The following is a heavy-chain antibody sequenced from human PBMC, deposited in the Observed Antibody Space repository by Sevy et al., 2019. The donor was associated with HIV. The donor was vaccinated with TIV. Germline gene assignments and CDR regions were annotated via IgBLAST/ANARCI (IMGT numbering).Heavy chain of an antibody. CDR2: ISGSTTNT. Sequence: GGSLRLSCAASGFTFRTYAMSWVRQAPGMGLEWVSSISGSTTNTNYADSVKGRFTISRDNSKNTLYLQMNSLKADDTAIYYCAKPPIGWTQEGFDQWGQGTLVTVSS. D-gene: IGHD6-19*01. V-gene: IGHV3-23*01. CDR1: GFTFRTYA. J-gene: IGHJ4*02. CDR3: AKPPIGWTQEGFDQ.